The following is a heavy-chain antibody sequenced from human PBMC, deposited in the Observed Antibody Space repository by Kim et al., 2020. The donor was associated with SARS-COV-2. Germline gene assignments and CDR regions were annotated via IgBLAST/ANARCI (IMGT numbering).Heavy chain of an antibody. CDR1: GYTFTSYA. CDR2: INAGNGNT. CDR3: ARGSRGGLYGSGRNNWFDP. Sequence: ASVKVSCKASGYTFTSYAMHWVRQAPGQRLEWMGWINAGNGNTKYSQKFQGRVTITRDTSASTAYMELSSLRSEDTAVYYCARGSRGGLYGSGRNNWFDPWGQGTLVTVSS. D-gene: IGHD3-10*01. V-gene: IGHV1-3*01. J-gene: IGHJ5*02.